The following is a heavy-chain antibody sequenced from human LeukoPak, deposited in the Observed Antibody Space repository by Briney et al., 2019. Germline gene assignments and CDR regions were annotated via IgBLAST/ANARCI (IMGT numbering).Heavy chain of an antibody. J-gene: IGHJ6*04. V-gene: IGHV4-38-2*02. D-gene: IGHD3-10*01. CDR1: GGSISSFY. Sequence: PSETLSLTCTVSGGSISSFYWSWIRQPPGKGLEWIGSIYHSGSTYYNPSLKSRVTISVDTSKNQFSLKLSSVTAADTAVYYCARVRGSMDVWGKGTTVTVSS. CDR2: IYHSGST. CDR3: ARVRGSMDV.